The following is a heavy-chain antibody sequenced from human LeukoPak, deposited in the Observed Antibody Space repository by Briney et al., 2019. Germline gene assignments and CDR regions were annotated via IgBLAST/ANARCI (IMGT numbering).Heavy chain of an antibody. D-gene: IGHD2-2*02. Sequence: GGSLRLXCAASGFTFSTYSINWVRQAPGKGLEWVSYISSSSSTIYYADSVKGRFTISRDNAKNSLYLQMNSLRAEDTAVYYCARGGGYCSSTSCYTFDYWGQGTLVTVSS. V-gene: IGHV3-48*01. J-gene: IGHJ4*02. CDR2: ISSSSSTI. CDR1: GFTFSTYS. CDR3: ARGGGYCSSTSCYTFDY.